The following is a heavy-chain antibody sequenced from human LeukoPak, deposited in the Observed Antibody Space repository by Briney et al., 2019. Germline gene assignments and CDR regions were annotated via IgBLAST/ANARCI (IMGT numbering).Heavy chain of an antibody. J-gene: IGHJ5*02. CDR2: VYHSGST. Sequence: SETLSLTCAVSGYSISSGYYWGWIRQPRGKGLEWIGSVYHSGSTYYNPSLKSRVTISVDTSKNQFSLKLSSVTAADTAVYYCARHGNYYDTSQSDPWGQGTLVTVSS. CDR3: ARHGNYYDTSQSDP. CDR1: GYSISSGYY. D-gene: IGHD3-22*01. V-gene: IGHV4-38-2*01.